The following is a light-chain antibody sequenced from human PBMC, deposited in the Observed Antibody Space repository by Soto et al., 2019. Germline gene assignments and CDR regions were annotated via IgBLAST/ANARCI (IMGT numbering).Light chain of an antibody. CDR2: GAS. CDR1: QSVSSN. V-gene: IGKV3-15*01. CDR3: QQYNKWPRYT. J-gene: IGKJ2*01. Sequence: EIVMTQSPATLSVSPGERATLSCRASQSVSSNLAWYQQKPGQAPRLLIYGASTRATGIPARFSGSGSGTEFTLTISSLQSEDFAFYYCQQYNKWPRYTFGQGTKLEIK.